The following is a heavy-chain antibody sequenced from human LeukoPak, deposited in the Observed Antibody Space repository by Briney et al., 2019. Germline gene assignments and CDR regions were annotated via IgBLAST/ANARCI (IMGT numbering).Heavy chain of an antibody. V-gene: IGHV3-9*01. D-gene: IGHD3-22*01. CDR2: ISWNSGSI. Sequence: GGSLRLSCAASGFTFDDYAMPWVRQAPGKGLEWVSGISWNSGSIGYADSVKGRFTISRDNAKNSLYLQMNSLRAEDTALYYCAKDNHYYDSSGPIDYWGQGTLVTVSS. J-gene: IGHJ4*02. CDR1: GFTFDDYA. CDR3: AKDNHYYDSSGPIDY.